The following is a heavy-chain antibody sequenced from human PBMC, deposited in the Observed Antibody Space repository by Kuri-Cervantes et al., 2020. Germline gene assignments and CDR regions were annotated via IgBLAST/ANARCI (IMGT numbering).Heavy chain of an antibody. CDR3: AGLETHCTNGVCYVSALDP. V-gene: IGHV1-69*05. CDR1: GGTFSSYT. J-gene: IGHJ5*02. D-gene: IGHD2-8*01. CDR2: IIPIFGTA. Sequence: SVKVSCKASGGTFSSYTINWVRQAPGQGLEWMGGIIPIFGTANYAQKFQGRVTITTDESTSTAYMELSSLRSEDTAVYYCAGLETHCTNGVCYVSALDPWGQGTLVTVSS.